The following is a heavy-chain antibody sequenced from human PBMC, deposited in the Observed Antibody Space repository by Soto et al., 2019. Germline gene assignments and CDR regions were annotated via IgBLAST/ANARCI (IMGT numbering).Heavy chain of an antibody. D-gene: IGHD2-2*03. CDR2: ISGSGLTT. CDR1: GFIFSNHA. J-gene: IGHJ6*02. CDR3: AKAGGYCSRIRCRTAFSYYYGMDV. V-gene: IGHV3-23*01. Sequence: GGSLRLSCEASGFIFSNHAMSWVRQAPGKGLEWISAISGSGLTTYYADSVKGRFTISRDNSKNTLYLQMNSLTVEDTAVYYCAKAGGYCSRIRCRTAFSYYYGMDVWGHGTTVTVSS.